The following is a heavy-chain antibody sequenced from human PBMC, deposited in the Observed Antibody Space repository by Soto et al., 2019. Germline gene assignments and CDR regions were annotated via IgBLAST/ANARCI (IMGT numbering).Heavy chain of an antibody. J-gene: IGHJ6*02. Sequence: QVQLVESGGGVVQPGRSLRLSCAASGFTFSSYGMHWVRQAPGKGLEWVAVISYDGSNKYYADSVKGRFTISRDNSKNTLYLQMNSLRAEDTAVYYCAKDGPHSSVYGMDVWGQGTTVTVSS. CDR2: ISYDGSNK. CDR1: GFTFSSYG. V-gene: IGHV3-30*18. D-gene: IGHD6-19*01. CDR3: AKDGPHSSVYGMDV.